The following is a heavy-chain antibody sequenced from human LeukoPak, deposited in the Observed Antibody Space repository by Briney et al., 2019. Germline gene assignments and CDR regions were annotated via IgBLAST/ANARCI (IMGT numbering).Heavy chain of an antibody. CDR3: AKDRAVAGMMDYFDY. CDR2: ISYDGSNK. J-gene: IGHJ4*02. Sequence: PGGSLRLSCAASGFTFSSYGMHWVRQAPGKGLEWVAVISYDGSNKYYADSVKGRFTISRDNSKNTLYLQMNSLRAEDTAVYYCAKDRAVAGMMDYFDYWGQGTLVTVSS. V-gene: IGHV3-30*18. CDR1: GFTFSSYG. D-gene: IGHD6-19*01.